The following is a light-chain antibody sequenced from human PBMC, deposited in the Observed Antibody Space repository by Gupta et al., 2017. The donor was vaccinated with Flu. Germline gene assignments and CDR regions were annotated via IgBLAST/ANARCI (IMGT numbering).Light chain of an antibody. CDR2: YVG. V-gene: IGLV2-14*03. Sequence: TSHDVGTYNKFAWYLHHPGKAPKLVIFYVGNRPSGVSVRFSSSKTGNTASLTITGLQADDEADYYCSSYTYSSILVFGGGTKLTVL. CDR3: SSYTYSSILV. CDR1: SHDVGTYNK. J-gene: IGLJ2*01.